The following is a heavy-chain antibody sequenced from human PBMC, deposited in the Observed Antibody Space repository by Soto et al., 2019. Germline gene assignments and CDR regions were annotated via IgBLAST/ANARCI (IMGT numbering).Heavy chain of an antibody. CDR2: IYTSGST. J-gene: IGHJ5*02. CDR3: ARDTLWFGELLEFDP. CDR1: GGSISSYY. V-gene: IGHV4-4*07. Sequence: QVQLQESGPGLVKPSETLSLTCTVSGGSISSYYWSWIRQPAGQGLEWIGRIYTSGSTNYNPSLKSRVTMSVDTSKNQVSLKLSSVTAADTAVYYCARDTLWFGELLEFDPWGQGTLATVSS. D-gene: IGHD3-10*01.